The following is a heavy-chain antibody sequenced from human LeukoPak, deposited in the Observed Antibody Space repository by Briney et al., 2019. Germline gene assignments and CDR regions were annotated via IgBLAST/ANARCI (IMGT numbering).Heavy chain of an antibody. Sequence: SVKVSCKASGGTFSSYVISWVRQAPGQGLEWMGGIIPIFGTANYAQKFQGRVTITTDESTSTAYMELSSLRSEDTAVYYCATHLPYSAEYYYYMDVWGKGTTVTVSS. V-gene: IGHV1-69*05. D-gene: IGHD6-13*01. J-gene: IGHJ6*03. CDR1: GGTFSSYV. CDR3: ATHLPYSAEYYYYMDV. CDR2: IIPIFGTA.